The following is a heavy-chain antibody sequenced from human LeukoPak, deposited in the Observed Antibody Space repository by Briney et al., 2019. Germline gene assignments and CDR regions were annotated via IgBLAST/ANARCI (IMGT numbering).Heavy chain of an antibody. Sequence: PSETLSLTCNVSGGSINSYYWGWFRQPPGKRLESIGYIYYSGRTTYNPSLKSRVTISVDTSTNQISLQLTSVTAADTAVYFCARGTTKGYYYDSSGYHTKWGQGTLVTVSS. CDR3: ARGTTKGYYYDSSGYHTK. CDR1: GGSINSYY. D-gene: IGHD3-22*01. J-gene: IGHJ4*02. V-gene: IGHV4-59*12. CDR2: IYYSGRT.